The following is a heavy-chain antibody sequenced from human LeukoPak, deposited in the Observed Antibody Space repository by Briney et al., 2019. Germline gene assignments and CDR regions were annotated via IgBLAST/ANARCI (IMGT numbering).Heavy chain of an antibody. J-gene: IGHJ6*02. Sequence: GRSLRLSCAASGFTFSSYGMHWVRQAPGKGLEWVAVIWYDGSNKYYADSVKGRFTISRDNSKNTLYLQMNSLRAEDTAMYYCARTKIDSPDYYDSSGYYQGILYYYYYGMDVWGQGTTVTVSS. CDR1: GFTFSSYG. V-gene: IGHV3-33*01. D-gene: IGHD3-22*01. CDR2: IWYDGSNK. CDR3: ARTKIDSPDYYDSSGYYQGILYYYYYGMDV.